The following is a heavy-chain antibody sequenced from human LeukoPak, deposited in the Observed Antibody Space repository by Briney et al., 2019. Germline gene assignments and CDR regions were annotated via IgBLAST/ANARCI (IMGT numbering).Heavy chain of an antibody. CDR3: ARDAIILEYSSGWYNWFDP. J-gene: IGHJ5*02. D-gene: IGHD6-19*01. CDR2: INPSGGST. CDR1: GYTFTSYY. V-gene: IGHV1-46*01. Sequence: ASVKVSCKASGYTFTSYYIHWVRQAPGQGLEWMGIINPSGGSTSYAQKFQGRVTMTRDTSTSTVYMELSRLRSEDTAVYYCARDAIILEYSSGWYNWFDPWGQGTLVTVSS.